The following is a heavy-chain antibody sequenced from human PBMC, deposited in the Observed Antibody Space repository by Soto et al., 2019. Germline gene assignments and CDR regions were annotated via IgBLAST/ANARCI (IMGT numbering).Heavy chain of an antibody. CDR3: TRDLLAGHDVY. J-gene: IGHJ4*02. D-gene: IGHD5-12*01. CDR1: GFTFRNFA. Sequence: QVQLVESGGGGVQPGRSLRLSCAASGFTFRNFAMHWVRQAPGKGLEWLAAITFDGKDKYYADSVKGRFTISRDTSKNTLYLQMNSLRIDDTALYFCTRDLLAGHDVYWGQGTLVTVSS. V-gene: IGHV3-30*04. CDR2: ITFDGKDK.